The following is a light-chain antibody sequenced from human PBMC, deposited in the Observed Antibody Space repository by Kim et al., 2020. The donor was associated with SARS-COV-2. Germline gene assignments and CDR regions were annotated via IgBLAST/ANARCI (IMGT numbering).Light chain of an antibody. CDR1: GSNIRNNI. Sequence: GQRVTISCSGSGSNIRNNIVIWYQQFTGTAPKTVIYSDDRRPSGVPDRFSGSKSGTSASLAISGLQSEDEADYYCAAWDDSLNGYIFGTGTKVTVL. CDR2: SDD. J-gene: IGLJ1*01. V-gene: IGLV1-44*01. CDR3: AAWDDSLNGYI.